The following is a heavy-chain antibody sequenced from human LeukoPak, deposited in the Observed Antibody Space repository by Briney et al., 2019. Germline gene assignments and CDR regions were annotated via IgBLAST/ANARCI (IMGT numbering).Heavy chain of an antibody. D-gene: IGHD2-2*01. CDR3: ARGIYCSSTSCYGGE. J-gene: IGHJ4*02. Sequence: ASVKVSCKASGYTFTSYGISWVRQAPGQGLEWMGWISAYNGNTNYAQKLQGRVTMTTDTSTSTAYMELSSLRSEDTAVYYCARGIYCSSTSCYGGEWGQGTLVTVSS. CDR2: ISAYNGNT. V-gene: IGHV1-18*01. CDR1: GYTFTSYG.